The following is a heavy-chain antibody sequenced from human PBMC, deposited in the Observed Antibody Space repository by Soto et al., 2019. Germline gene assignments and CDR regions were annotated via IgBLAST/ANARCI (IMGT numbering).Heavy chain of an antibody. CDR1: GCSMSGYY. CDR2: IYYRGST. Sequence: SETLSLPCNVSGCSMSGYYWNWIRQSPGKGLEYIGYIYYRGSTNYNSSLKSRVTMSVDTSRNQFSLKMNSVTAADTAVYYCARQQLLPFYYALDVWGQGTTVTVSS. J-gene: IGHJ6*02. CDR3: ARQQLLPFYYALDV. V-gene: IGHV4-59*01. D-gene: IGHD1-26*01.